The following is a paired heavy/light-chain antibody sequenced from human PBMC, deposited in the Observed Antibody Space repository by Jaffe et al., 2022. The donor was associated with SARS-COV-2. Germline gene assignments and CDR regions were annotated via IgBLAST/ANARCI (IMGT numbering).Heavy chain of an antibody. D-gene: IGHD3-22*01. CDR2: IFSNDEK. V-gene: IGHV2-26*01. CDR3: ARILAVYYDSSARTYYLDY. Sequence: QVTLKESGPVLVKPTETLTLTCTVSGFSLSNTRMGVSWIRQPPGEALEWLAHIFSNDEKSYSTSLKSRVTISKDTSKSQVVLTMTNMDPVDTATYYCARILAVYYDSSARTYYLDYWGQGTLVTVSS. CDR1: GFSLSNTRMG. J-gene: IGHJ4*02.
Light chain of an antibody. Sequence: EIVMTQSPATLSVSPGERATLFCRASQSVSSNLAWYQQRPGQPPRLLIYGASTRATGIPARFSGSGSGTEFTLTISSLQSEDFAVYYCQQYNYWPPVTFGQGTRLGIK. V-gene: IGKV3-15*01. CDR1: QSVSSN. CDR2: GAS. J-gene: IGKJ5*01. CDR3: QQYNYWPPVT.